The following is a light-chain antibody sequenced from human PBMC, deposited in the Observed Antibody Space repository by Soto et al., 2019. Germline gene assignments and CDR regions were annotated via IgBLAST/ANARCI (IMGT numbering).Light chain of an antibody. V-gene: IGLV2-14*01. Sequence: QSVLTQPASVSGSPGQSITISCTGTSSDVGGYNYVSWYQQHPGKVPRLMIYDVSNRPSGVSNRFSGSKSGNTASLTISGLQAEDEADYYCSSYTTSPLSYVFGTGTKVNVL. CDR3: SSYTTSPLSYV. CDR2: DVS. CDR1: SSDVGGYNY. J-gene: IGLJ1*01.